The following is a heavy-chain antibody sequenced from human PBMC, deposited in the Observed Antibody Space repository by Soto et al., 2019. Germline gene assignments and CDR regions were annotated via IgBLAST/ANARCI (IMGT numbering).Heavy chain of an antibody. CDR2: ISDSGVTT. Sequence: EVQLLESGGGLVQPRGSLRLSCAASGFTFSKYAMSWVRQAPGKGLDWVSGISDSGVTTYSADSVKGRFTISRDNSKNTLYLQMNSLRAEDTAVYYCAKGKGTGVTRVGAFDIWGQGTMVTVSS. V-gene: IGHV3-23*01. CDR3: AKGKGTGVTRVGAFDI. J-gene: IGHJ3*02. CDR1: GFTFSKYA. D-gene: IGHD2-8*02.